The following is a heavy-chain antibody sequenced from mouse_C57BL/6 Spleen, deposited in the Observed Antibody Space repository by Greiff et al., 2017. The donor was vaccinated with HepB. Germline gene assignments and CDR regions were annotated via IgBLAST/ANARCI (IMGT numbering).Heavy chain of an antibody. J-gene: IGHJ3*01. CDR2: IYPGDGDT. Sequence: VQRKQSGAELVKPGASVKISCKASGYAFSSYWMNWVKQRPGKGLEWIGQIYPGDGDTNYNGKFKGKATLTADKSSSTAYMQLSSLTSEDSAVYFCARSSQAWFAYWGQGTLVTVSA. CDR3: ARSSQAWFAY. CDR1: GYAFSSYW. V-gene: IGHV1-80*01. D-gene: IGHD3-2*02.